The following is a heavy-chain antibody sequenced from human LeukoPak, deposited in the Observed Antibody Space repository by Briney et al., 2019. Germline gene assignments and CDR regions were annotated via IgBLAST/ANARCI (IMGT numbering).Heavy chain of an antibody. Sequence: GESLRLSCAAPGFTLSSYGMHWVRQAPAKGLGWVAVIWYDGSHKYYADSVKGRFTISRDNSKNTLYLQMNRLRAEDTAVYYCTRDYSISPLGAYFDYWGQGTLVTVSS. CDR3: TRDYSISPLGAYFDY. D-gene: IGHD2-2*01. CDR2: IWYDGSHK. V-gene: IGHV3-33*01. J-gene: IGHJ4*02. CDR1: GFTLSSYG.